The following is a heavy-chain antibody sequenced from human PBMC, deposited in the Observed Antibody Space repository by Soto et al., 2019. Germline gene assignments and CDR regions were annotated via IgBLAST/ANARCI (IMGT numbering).Heavy chain of an antibody. Sequence: GESLKISCKGSGYSFTSYWIGWVRQMPGKGLEWMGIIYPGDSDTRYSPSFQGQVTISADKSISTAYLQWSSLKASDTAMYYCAISLQSPWNYYDSSGYYPNWGQGTLVTVSS. CDR3: AISLQSPWNYYDSSGYYPN. D-gene: IGHD3-22*01. J-gene: IGHJ4*02. CDR1: GYSFTSYW. V-gene: IGHV5-51*01. CDR2: IYPGDSDT.